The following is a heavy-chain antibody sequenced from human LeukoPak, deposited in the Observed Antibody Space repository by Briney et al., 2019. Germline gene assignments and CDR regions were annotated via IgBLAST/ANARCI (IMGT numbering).Heavy chain of an antibody. CDR2: TSHSDSP. J-gene: IGHJ5*02. Sequence: SEALSLTCSVSGMSITSRHYWGWIRQTPGKGLEWIGSTSHSDSPYYNPSLESRVTISLDTSRNLFSLKMTSVTAADTAVYFCARDFGETSLPNWFDPWGQGTLVIVSS. CDR3: ARDFGETSLPNWFDP. CDR1: GMSITSRHY. D-gene: IGHD3-16*01. V-gene: IGHV4-38-2*02.